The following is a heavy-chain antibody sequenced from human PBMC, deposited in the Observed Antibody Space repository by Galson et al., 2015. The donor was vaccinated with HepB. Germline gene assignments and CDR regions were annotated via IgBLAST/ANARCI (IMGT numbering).Heavy chain of an antibody. D-gene: IGHD6-13*01. Sequence: LSLTCTVSGGSISSGGYYWNWIRHHPGKGLEWIGYIYYSGSTYYSPPLKSRVTISVDASRNQISLKLSSVTAADTAVYYCARSPGAAGTFFAAFDIWGQGTMVTVSS. CDR3: ARSPGAAGTFFAAFDI. CDR1: GGSISSGGYY. J-gene: IGHJ3*02. V-gene: IGHV4-31*03. CDR2: IYYSGST.